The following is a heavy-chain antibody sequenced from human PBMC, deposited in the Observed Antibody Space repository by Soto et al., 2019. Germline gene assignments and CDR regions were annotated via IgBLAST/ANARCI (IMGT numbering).Heavy chain of an antibody. CDR3: TRVIDVWRGYHRYDLDD. J-gene: IGHJ4*02. D-gene: IGHD3-3*01. CDR1: GFIFSDYA. CDR2: MRRKANNYAT. V-gene: IGHV3-73*02. Sequence: EVQLVESGGGLVQPGGSLKLSCAASGFIFSDYALHWVRQASGKGLEWVGRMRRKANNYATTYAASVEGTIAISRDDSNDTAYLQMTSQKTEDTAIYYFTRVIDVWRGYHRYDLDDWGQGTLFSVSA.